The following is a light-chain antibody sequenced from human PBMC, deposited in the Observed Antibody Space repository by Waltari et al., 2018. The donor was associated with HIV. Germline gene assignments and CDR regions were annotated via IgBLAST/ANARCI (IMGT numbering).Light chain of an antibody. J-gene: IGLJ1*01. CDR3: FSYAGSRTFV. V-gene: IGLV2-8*01. Sequence: QSALTQPPSASGSPGQSVTISCTGTSSDVGGYEYVSWFQQHPNRAPKLLIYEVYKRPSGVTGRFFGSKSGDTASLTVTGLQAEDEADYYCFSYAGSRTFVFGPGTRVTVL. CDR1: SSDVGGYEY. CDR2: EVY.